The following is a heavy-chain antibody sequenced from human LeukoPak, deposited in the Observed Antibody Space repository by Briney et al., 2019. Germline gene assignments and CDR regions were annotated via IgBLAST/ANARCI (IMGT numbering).Heavy chain of an antibody. CDR2: ISDSGGST. V-gene: IGHV3-64D*09. CDR3: VRGYSFGPYGMDV. Sequence: EGSLRLSCAASGFTFSSYAMSWVRQAPGKGLEYVSAISDSGGSTYYADSVKGRFTISRDNSKNTLYLQMSSLRAEDTAVYFCVRGYSFGPYGMDVWGQGTTVTVSS. D-gene: IGHD2-15*01. CDR1: GFTFSSYA. J-gene: IGHJ6*02.